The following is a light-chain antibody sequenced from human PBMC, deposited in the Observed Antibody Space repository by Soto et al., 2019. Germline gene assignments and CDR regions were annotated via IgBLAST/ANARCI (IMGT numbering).Light chain of an antibody. CDR1: SDDIVDYNY. J-gene: IGLJ2*01. Sequence: QSALTQPASVSGSPGQSITLSCTGTSDDIVDYNYVSWFQQHPGNPPQLLIYKVNQRPSGVSDRFSGSRSGNTASLTISGLQPEDEADYYCSSYLTLTSLVVFGGRTKLTVL. CDR3: SSYLTLTSLVV. V-gene: IGLV2-14*03. CDR2: KVN.